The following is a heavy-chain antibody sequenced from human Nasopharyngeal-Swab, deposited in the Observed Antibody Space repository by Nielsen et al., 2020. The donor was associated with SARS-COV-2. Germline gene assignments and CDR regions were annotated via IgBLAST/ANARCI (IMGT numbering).Heavy chain of an antibody. CDR2: MSGNGRQI. D-gene: IGHD4-17*01. Sequence: WIRQHPGKGLEWVAGMSGNGRQIYYADSVKGRFTISRDNSLQTLYLEMKRLRVDDTAIYHCAKGADYGDYAGWFDPWGQGTQVTVSS. V-gene: IGHV3-23*01. CDR3: AKGADYGDYAGWFDP. J-gene: IGHJ5*02.